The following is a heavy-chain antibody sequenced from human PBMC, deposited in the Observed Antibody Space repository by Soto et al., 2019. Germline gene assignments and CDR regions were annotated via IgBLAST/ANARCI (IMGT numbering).Heavy chain of an antibody. Sequence: PSETLSLTCAVSGGSIGTSAYYWGWIRQAPGKGLEWIGSINHSGNTYLSPSLKDRVTMSVDTSENSFSLKLRSATAADTGLYYCSRRAPEGFDPWGQGTLVTVSS. CDR1: GGSIGTSAYY. V-gene: IGHV4-39*01. J-gene: IGHJ5*02. CDR3: SRRAPEGFDP. CDR2: INHSGNT.